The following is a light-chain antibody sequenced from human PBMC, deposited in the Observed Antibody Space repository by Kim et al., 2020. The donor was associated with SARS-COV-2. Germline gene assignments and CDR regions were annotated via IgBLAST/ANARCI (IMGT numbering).Light chain of an antibody. V-gene: IGLV7-46*01. CDR1: TGAVTSGHY. Sequence: GTVTLTCGSNTGAVTSGHYPYWLQQKPGQAPRTLIYDISTKHSWTPARFSGSHLGGKAALILSGAQPEDEADYYCLLSHSDTRPVEFGGGTQLTVL. CDR2: DIS. CDR3: LLSHSDTRPVE. J-gene: IGLJ2*01.